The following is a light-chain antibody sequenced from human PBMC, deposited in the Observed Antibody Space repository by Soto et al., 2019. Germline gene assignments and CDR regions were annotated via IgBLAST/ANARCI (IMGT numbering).Light chain of an antibody. CDR3: QQYNNWPPWT. Sequence: EIGMTQSPATLSVSPGERATLSCRASQSVSNNLAWYQQKAGQAPRLLIYGASTRATGIPARFSGSGSGTEFTLTISSLQSEYFAVYYCQQYNNWPPWTFGQGTKVEIK. V-gene: IGKV3-15*01. CDR1: QSVSNN. J-gene: IGKJ1*01. CDR2: GAS.